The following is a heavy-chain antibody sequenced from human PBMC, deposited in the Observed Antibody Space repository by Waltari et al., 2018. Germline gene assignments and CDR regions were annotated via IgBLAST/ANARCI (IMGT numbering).Heavy chain of an antibody. CDR3: ALRTASYYYMDV. Sequence: QVQLQESGPGLVKPSQTLSLTCTVSGGSISSGSYYWSWIRQPAGKGLEWIGRIYTSGSTNYNPSLKSRVTISVDTSKNQFSLKLSSVTAADTAVYYCALRTASYYYMDVWGKGTTVTVSS. CDR2: IYTSGST. CDR1: GGSISSGSYY. J-gene: IGHJ6*03. V-gene: IGHV4-61*02.